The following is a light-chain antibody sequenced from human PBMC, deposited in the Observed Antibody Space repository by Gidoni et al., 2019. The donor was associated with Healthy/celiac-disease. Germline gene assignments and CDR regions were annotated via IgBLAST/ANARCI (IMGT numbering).Light chain of an antibody. J-gene: IGKJ2*01. V-gene: IGKV1-33*01. Sequence: DIQMTQSPSSLSASVGDRVTMTCQASQDISNYLNWYQQKPGKAPKLLIYDASNLETGVPSSFSGSGSGTDFTFTISSLQPEDIAAYYCQQYDNLPLYTFGQGTKLEIK. CDR2: DAS. CDR1: QDISNY. CDR3: QQYDNLPLYT.